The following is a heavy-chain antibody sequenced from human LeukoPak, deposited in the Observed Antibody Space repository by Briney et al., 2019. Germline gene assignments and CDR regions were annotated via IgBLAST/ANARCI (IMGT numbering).Heavy chain of an antibody. CDR1: GGSISSYY. CDR2: IHTSGST. Sequence: PSETLSLTCTVSGGSISSYYWSWIRQPAGKGLEWIGRIHTSGSTNYNPSLKSRVTMSVDTSKNQFSLKLSSVTAADTAVYYCARVIRDLFGYYYGMDVWGQGTTVTVSS. V-gene: IGHV4-4*07. D-gene: IGHD3-10*01. J-gene: IGHJ6*02. CDR3: ARVIRDLFGYYYGMDV.